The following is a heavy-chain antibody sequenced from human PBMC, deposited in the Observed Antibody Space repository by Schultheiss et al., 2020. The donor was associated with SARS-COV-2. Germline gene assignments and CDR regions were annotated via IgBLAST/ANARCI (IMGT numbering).Heavy chain of an antibody. Sequence: RGSLRLSCAASGFTFSSYAMHWVRQAPGKGLEWVAVISYDGSNKYYADSVKGRFTISRDNSKNTLYLQMNSLRPEDTAVYYCARSPAAPTLDYWGQGTLVTVSS. J-gene: IGHJ4*02. D-gene: IGHD6-6*01. CDR1: GFTFSSYA. CDR3: ARSPAAPTLDY. V-gene: IGHV3-30*01. CDR2: ISYDGSNK.